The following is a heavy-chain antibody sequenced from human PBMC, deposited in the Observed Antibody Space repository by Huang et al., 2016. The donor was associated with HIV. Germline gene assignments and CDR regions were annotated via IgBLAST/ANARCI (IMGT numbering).Heavy chain of an antibody. V-gene: IGHV1-69*13. J-gene: IGHJ3*02. Sequence: QVQLVQSGAEVKKPGSSVKVSCKASGGTFSSYAISWVRQAPGQGLEWRVGIIPIFGTANYAQKFQGRVTITADESTSTAYMELSSLRSEDTAVYYCAREGRDGYNLDAFDIWGQGTMVTVSS. CDR3: AREGRDGYNLDAFDI. CDR2: IIPIFGTA. CDR1: GGTFSSYA. D-gene: IGHD5-12*01.